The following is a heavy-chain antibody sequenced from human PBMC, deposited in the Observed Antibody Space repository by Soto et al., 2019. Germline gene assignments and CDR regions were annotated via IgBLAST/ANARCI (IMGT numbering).Heavy chain of an antibody. D-gene: IGHD3-16*01. Sequence: EVQLVESGGGLVKPGGSLRLSCAASGFTFSSYSMNWVRQAPGKGLEWVSSISSSSSYIYYADSVKGRFTISRDNAKNPLFLEMNRLEGEDTGWYYCARDGGRRGGGYFDLWGRGTLVTVSS. CDR1: GFTFSSYS. CDR3: ARDGGRRGGGYFDL. J-gene: IGHJ2*01. V-gene: IGHV3-21*01. CDR2: ISSSSSYI.